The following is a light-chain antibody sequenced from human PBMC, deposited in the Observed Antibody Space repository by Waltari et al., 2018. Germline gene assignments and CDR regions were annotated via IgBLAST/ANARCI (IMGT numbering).Light chain of an antibody. CDR3: QQYYSRRT. CDR1: QSLLYNSNDKNY. J-gene: IGKJ1*01. CDR2: WAS. V-gene: IGKV4-1*01. Sequence: DIVMTQSPDSLAVSLGERVTINCKSSQSLLYNSNDKNYLAWYQQKPGQPPKLLFYWASTRHSGVPDRFSGSGSATDFTLTISGLQAEDVAVIYCQQYYSRRTFGQGTRVEIK.